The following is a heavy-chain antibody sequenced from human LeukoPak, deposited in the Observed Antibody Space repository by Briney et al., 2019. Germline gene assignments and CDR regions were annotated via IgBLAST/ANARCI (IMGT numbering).Heavy chain of an antibody. CDR2: IKQDGSEK. V-gene: IGHV3-7*01. J-gene: IGHJ4*02. CDR1: GFTFRSYW. D-gene: IGHD2-15*01. CDR3: IVSATARGGVDY. Sequence: PGGSLRLSCAASGFTFRSYWMSWVRQAPGKGLEWVANIKQDGSEKCYVDSVKGRFTISRDNAKNSLYLQMNSLRAEDTAVYYCIVSATARGGVDYWGQGTLVTVSS.